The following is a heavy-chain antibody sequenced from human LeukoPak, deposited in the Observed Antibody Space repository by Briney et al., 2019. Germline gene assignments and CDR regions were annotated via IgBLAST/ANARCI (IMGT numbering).Heavy chain of an antibody. J-gene: IGHJ6*03. V-gene: IGHV3-53*01. Sequence: GGSLRLSCAASGFTVSSKYMSWVRPAPGKGLEWVSVIYSGGSTYYADSVKCRFTISRDNSKNTLYLQMNSLRAEDTAVYYCASGSGSYRTPYYYMNVWGTGTTVTVS. CDR3: ASGSGSYRTPYYYMNV. CDR1: GFTVSSKY. CDR2: IYSGGST. D-gene: IGHD3-10*01.